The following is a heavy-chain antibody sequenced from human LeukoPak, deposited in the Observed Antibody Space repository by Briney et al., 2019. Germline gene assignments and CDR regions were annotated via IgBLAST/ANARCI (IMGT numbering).Heavy chain of an antibody. V-gene: IGHV4-59*01. J-gene: IGHJ4*02. CDR3: AREDDSSGYYRD. D-gene: IGHD3-22*01. Sequence: SETLSLTCTVSGGSISSYYWSWIRQPPGKGLEWIGYIYYSGSTNYNPCLKSRVTISVDTSKNQFYLKLSSVTAADTAVYYWAREDDSSGYYRDWGQGTMVTVSS. CDR2: IYYSGST. CDR1: GGSISSYY.